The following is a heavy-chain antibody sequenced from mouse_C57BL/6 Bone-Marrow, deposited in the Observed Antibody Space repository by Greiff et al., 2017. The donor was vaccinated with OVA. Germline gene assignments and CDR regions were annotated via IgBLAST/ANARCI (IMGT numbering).Heavy chain of an antibody. Sequence: QVHVKQSGAELVKPGASVKMSCKASGYTFTSYWITWVKQRPGQGLEWIGDIYPGSGSTNYNEKFKSKATLTVDTSSSTAYMQLSSLTSEDSAVYYCARDSLYFDVWGTGTTVTVSS. CDR1: GYTFTSYW. V-gene: IGHV1-55*01. J-gene: IGHJ1*03. CDR2: IYPGSGST. CDR3: ARDSLYFDV. D-gene: IGHD6-1*01.